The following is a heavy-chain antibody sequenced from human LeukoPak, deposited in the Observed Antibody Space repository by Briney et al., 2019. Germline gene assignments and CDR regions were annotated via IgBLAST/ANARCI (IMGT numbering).Heavy chain of an antibody. Sequence: PGGSLRLSCAASGFTFSSYSMNWVRQAPGKGLEWVSSISSSSSYIYYADSVKGRFTISRDNAKNSLYLQMNSLRAEDTAVYYCARDVLGIVGATEDYWGQGTLATVSS. J-gene: IGHJ4*02. CDR2: ISSSSSYI. CDR1: GFTFSSYS. V-gene: IGHV3-21*01. D-gene: IGHD1-26*01. CDR3: ARDVLGIVGATEDY.